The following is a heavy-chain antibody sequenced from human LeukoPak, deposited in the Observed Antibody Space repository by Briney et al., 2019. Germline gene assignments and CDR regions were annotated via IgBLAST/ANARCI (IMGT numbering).Heavy chain of an antibody. J-gene: IGHJ4*02. CDR3: ARVPPHAGYSSGWYRAETDY. CDR1: GYTITSYY. Sequence: ASVKVSCKASGYTITSYYMHWVRQAPGQGLEWMGIINPSGGSTSYAQKFQGRVTMTRDTSTSTVYMELSSLRSEDTAVYYCARVPPHAGYSSGWYRAETDYWGQGTLVTVSS. CDR2: INPSGGST. V-gene: IGHV1-46*01. D-gene: IGHD6-19*01.